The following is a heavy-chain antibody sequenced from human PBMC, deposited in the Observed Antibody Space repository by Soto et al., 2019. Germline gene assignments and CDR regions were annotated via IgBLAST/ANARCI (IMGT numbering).Heavy chain of an antibody. J-gene: IGHJ6*02. CDR3: ARDWAYCSGGSCRYYYYGMDV. V-gene: IGHV6-1*01. CDR1: GDSVASNSAA. CDR2: TYYRSKWYN. D-gene: IGHD2-15*01. Sequence: SQTLSLTCAISGDSVASNSAAWNWIRKSTSKGLEWLGRTYYRSKWYNDYAVSVKSRITTNPDTSKNQFSLQLNSVPPEDTAVYYCARDWAYCSGGSCRYYYYGMDVWGQWTTVTVSS.